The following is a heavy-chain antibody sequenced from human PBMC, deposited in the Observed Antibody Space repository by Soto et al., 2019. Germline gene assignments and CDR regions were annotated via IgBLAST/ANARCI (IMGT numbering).Heavy chain of an antibody. CDR2: NHYSGST. J-gene: IGHJ4*02. D-gene: IGHD6-6*01. CDR3: ARVDVRVSARRYFDY. V-gene: IGHV4-61*08. Sequence: SETLSLTCTVSGGSVSSGGYYWSWIRQPPGKGLEWIGYNHYSGSTDYNPSLKSRVTISVDTSKNQFSLKLSSVTAADTAVYYCARVDVRVSARRYFDYWGQGTLVTVSS. CDR1: GGSVSSGGYY.